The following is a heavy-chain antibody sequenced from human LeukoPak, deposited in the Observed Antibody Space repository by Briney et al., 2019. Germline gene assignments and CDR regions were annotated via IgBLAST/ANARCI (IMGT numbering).Heavy chain of an antibody. D-gene: IGHD3-10*01. J-gene: IGHJ4*02. Sequence: GGSLRLSCAASGFTFSDHYMDWVRQAPGKGLQWVANMKKDGSETNYVDSVKGRFTISRDNAKNSLYLQMNSLRAEDTAVYYCGRHRSGSGTYFIDYWGQGTLVSVSS. CDR2: MKKDGSET. CDR1: GFTFSDHY. CDR3: GRHRSGSGTYFIDY. V-gene: IGHV3-7*01.